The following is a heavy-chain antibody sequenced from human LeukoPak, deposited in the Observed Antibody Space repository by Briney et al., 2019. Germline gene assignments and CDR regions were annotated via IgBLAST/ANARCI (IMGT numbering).Heavy chain of an antibody. CDR3: ARGGGLDV. CDR1: GFSFSSFW. V-gene: IGHV3-7*03. J-gene: IGHJ6*02. D-gene: IGHD3-16*01. Sequence: PGGSLRLSCATSGFSFSSFWMSWVRQAPGKGLEWVASINHNGNVNYYVDSVKGRFTISRDNAKNPLYLQMSNLRAEDTAVYFCARGGGLDVWGQGATVTVSS. CDR2: INHNGNVN.